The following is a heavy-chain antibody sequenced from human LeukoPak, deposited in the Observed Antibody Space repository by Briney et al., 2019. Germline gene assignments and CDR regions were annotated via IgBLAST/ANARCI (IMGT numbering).Heavy chain of an antibody. CDR2: IIPIFGTA. V-gene: IGHV1-69*13. CDR3: ATGPEEGGYYSYYFDY. D-gene: IGHD3-22*01. CDR1: GGTFSSYA. Sequence: SVKVSCKASGGTFSSYAISWVRQAPGQGLEWMGGIIPIFGTANYAQKFQGRVTITADESTSTAYMELSSLRSEDTAVYYCATGPEEGGYYSYYFDYWGQGTLVTVSS. J-gene: IGHJ4*02.